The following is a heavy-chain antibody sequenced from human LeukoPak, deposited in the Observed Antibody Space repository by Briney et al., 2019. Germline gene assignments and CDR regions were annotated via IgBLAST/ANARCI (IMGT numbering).Heavy chain of an antibody. V-gene: IGHV1-69*05. D-gene: IGHD3-10*01. J-gene: IGHJ6*03. CDR2: IIPIFGTA. CDR1: GGTFSCYA. CDR3: ASGMGRYGSGSYPMDV. Sequence: SVKVSCKASGGTFSCYAISWVRQAPGQGLEWMGGIIPIFGTANYAQKFQGRVTITTDESTSTAYMELSSLRSEDTAVYYCASGMGRYGSGSYPMDVWGKGTTVTVSS.